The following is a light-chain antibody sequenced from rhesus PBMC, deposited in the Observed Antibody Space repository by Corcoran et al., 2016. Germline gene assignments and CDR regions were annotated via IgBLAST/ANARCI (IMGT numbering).Light chain of an antibody. Sequence: DIQMTQSPSSLSASVGDRVTITCQASQGISSWLAWYQQKAGKVPKLLIYAASSLQSGVPSRFSGSGSWTDFTLTIGSLKPEDVATYNCQQHNSYPRTFGQGTKVEIK. V-gene: IGKV1-33*02. J-gene: IGKJ1*01. CDR2: AAS. CDR3: QQHNSYPRT. CDR1: QGISSW.